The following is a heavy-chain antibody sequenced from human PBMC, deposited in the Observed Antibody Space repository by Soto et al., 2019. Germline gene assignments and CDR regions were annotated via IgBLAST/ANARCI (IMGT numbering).Heavy chain of an antibody. V-gene: IGHV3-30*18. D-gene: IGHD3-3*01. CDR1: GFTFSSYG. CDR2: ISYDGSNK. Sequence: GGSLRLSCAASGFTFSSYGMHWVRQAPGKGLEWVAVISYDGSNKYYADSVKGRFTISRDNSKNTLYLQMNSLRAEDTAVYYCAKGILEWLLFSSYYGMDVWVQGTTVTVSS. CDR3: AKGILEWLLFSSYYGMDV. J-gene: IGHJ6*02.